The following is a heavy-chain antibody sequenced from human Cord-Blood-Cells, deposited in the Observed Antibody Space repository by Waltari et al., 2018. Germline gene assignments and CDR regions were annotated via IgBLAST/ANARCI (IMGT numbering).Heavy chain of an antibody. D-gene: IGHD3-22*01. Sequence: QVQLQESGPGLVKPSETLSLTCTVSGGSISSYYWSWIRQPPGKGLEWIGYIYYSGSTNDNPSLKSRVTISVDTSKNQFSLKLSSVTAADTAVYYCARSNYDSSGYYDYWGQGTLVTVSS. J-gene: IGHJ4*02. V-gene: IGHV4-59*01. CDR2: IYYSGST. CDR3: ARSNYDSSGYYDY. CDR1: GGSISSYY.